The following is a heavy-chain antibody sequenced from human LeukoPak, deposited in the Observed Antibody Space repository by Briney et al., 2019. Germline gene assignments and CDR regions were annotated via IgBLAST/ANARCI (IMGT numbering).Heavy chain of an antibody. D-gene: IGHD2-2*01. Sequence: GGSLGLSCAASGFTVSSNYMSWVRQAPGKGLEWVSVIYSGGSTYYADSVKGRFTISRDNSKNTLYLQMNSLRAEDTAVYYCARAPYCSSTSCYSNYFDYWGQGTLVTVSS. CDR1: GFTVSSNY. CDR3: ARAPYCSSTSCYSNYFDY. CDR2: IYSGGST. V-gene: IGHV3-66*02. J-gene: IGHJ4*02.